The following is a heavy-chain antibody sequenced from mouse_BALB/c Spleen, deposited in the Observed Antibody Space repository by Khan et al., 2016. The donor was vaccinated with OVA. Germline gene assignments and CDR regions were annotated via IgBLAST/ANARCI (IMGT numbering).Heavy chain of an antibody. CDR3: AGGRAY. Sequence: EVQLQESGPGLVKPSQSLSLTCTVTGYSITSDYAWNWIRQFPGNKLEWMGYISYSGSTSYTPSLKSRISITRDTSKNQLFLPLNSVTTEDTATDYCAGGRAYWGQGTLVTVSA. J-gene: IGHJ3*01. D-gene: IGHD3-3*01. CDR1: GYSITSDYA. CDR2: ISYSGST. V-gene: IGHV3-2*02.